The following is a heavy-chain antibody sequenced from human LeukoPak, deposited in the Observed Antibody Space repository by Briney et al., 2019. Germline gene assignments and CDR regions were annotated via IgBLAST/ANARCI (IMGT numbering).Heavy chain of an antibody. CDR1: GGSISSYY. J-gene: IGHJ4*02. CDR2: IYYSGST. CDR3: ARGGRGWYFDY. V-gene: IGHV4-59*01. Sequence: PSETLSLTCTVSGGSISSYYWSWIRQPPGKGLEWIGYIYYSGSTNYNPSLKSRVTISVDTSKNQFSLKLSSVTAADTAVYYCARGGRGWYFDYWGQGTLVTVPS. D-gene: IGHD6-19*01.